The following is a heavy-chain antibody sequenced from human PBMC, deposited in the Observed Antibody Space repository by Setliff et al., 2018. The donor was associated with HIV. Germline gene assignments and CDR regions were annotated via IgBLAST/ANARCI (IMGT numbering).Heavy chain of an antibody. J-gene: IGHJ6*03. CDR2: ISAYNGNT. CDR1: GYTFSSFG. Sequence: ASVKVSCKASGYTFSSFGISWVRQAPGQGLEWMGWISAYNGNTKSAQNPQGRVTMTTDTSTSTAHMELRSLRSDDTAVYYCARDREYMDVWGKGTTVTVSS. V-gene: IGHV1-18*01. CDR3: ARDREYMDV.